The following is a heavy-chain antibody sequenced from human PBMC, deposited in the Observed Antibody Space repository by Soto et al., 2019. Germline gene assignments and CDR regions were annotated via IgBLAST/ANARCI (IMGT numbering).Heavy chain of an antibody. D-gene: IGHD3-10*01. Sequence: PGGSLRLSCAASGFTFSSYGMHWVRQAPGKXLEWVAVISYDGSNKYYADSVKGRFTISRDNSKNTLYLQMNSLRAEDTAVYYCAKDLDPRYYYGSGSYPTIDYWGQGTLVTVSS. V-gene: IGHV3-30*18. CDR2: ISYDGSNK. CDR1: GFTFSSYG. CDR3: AKDLDPRYYYGSGSYPTIDY. J-gene: IGHJ4*02.